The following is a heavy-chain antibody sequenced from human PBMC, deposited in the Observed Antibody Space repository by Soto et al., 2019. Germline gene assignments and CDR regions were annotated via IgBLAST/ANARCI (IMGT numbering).Heavy chain of an antibody. D-gene: IGHD6-19*01. V-gene: IGHV4-30-2*01. CDR3: ARAGGLGAVAADY. CDR1: GGSISSGGYS. CDR2: LYHSGST. J-gene: IGHJ4*02. Sequence: QLQLQESCSGLVKPSQTLSLTCAVSGGSISSGGYSWSWIRQPPGKGLEWIGYLYHSGSTYYNPSLKSRVTMSVDRSKNQFSLKLSSVTAADTAVYYCARAGGLGAVAADYWGQGTLVTISS.